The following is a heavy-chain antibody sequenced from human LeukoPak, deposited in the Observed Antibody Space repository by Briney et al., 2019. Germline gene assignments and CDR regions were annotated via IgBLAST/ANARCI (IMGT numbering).Heavy chain of an antibody. J-gene: IGHJ5*02. CDR2: INPNSGGT. V-gene: IGHV1-2*02. Sequence: ASVKVSCKASGYIFTGYYMHWVRQAPGQGLEWMGWINPNSGGTNYAQKFQGRVSMTRDTSISTAYMELSRLRSDDTAVYYCARDSFVVVTAKGFDPWGQGTLVTVSS. D-gene: IGHD2-21*02. CDR1: GYIFTGYY. CDR3: ARDSFVVVTAKGFDP.